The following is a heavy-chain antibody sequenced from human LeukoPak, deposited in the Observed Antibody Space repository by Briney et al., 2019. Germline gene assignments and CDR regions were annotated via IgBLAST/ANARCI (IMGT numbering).Heavy chain of an antibody. J-gene: IGHJ4*02. CDR1: GFTFSSYA. D-gene: IGHD2-21*02. Sequence: GGSLRLSCAASGFTFSSYAMSWVRQAPGKGLEWVSGISGSGGSTYYADSVKGRFTISRDNSKNTLYLQMNSLRAEDTAVYYCAKARGHIVVVTSDYWGRGTLVTVSS. V-gene: IGHV3-23*01. CDR2: ISGSGGST. CDR3: AKARGHIVVVTSDY.